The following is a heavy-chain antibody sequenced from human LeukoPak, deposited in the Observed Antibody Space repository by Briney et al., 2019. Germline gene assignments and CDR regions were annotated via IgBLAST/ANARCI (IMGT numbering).Heavy chain of an antibody. D-gene: IGHD6-25*01. CDR1: GGSFSGYY. V-gene: IGHV4-34*01. CDR2: INHSGST. J-gene: IGHJ4*02. Sequence: PSETLSLTCAVCGGSFSGYYWSWIRQPPGKGLEWIGEINHSGSTNYNPSLKSRVTISVDTSKNQFSLKLSSVTAADTAVYYCARGDPAFDYWGQGTLVTVSS. CDR3: ARGDPAFDY.